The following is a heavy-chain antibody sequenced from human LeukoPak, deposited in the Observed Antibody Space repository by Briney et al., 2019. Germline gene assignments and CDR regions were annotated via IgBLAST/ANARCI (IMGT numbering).Heavy chain of an antibody. V-gene: IGHV3-7*01. Sequence: GGSLRLSCAASGFTFSSYWMSWVRQAPGKGLEWVANIKQDGSEKYYVDSVKGRFTISRDNAKNSLYLQMNSLRAEDTAVYYCARDEYSYGSYYYYYMDVWGKGTTVTVSS. D-gene: IGHD5-18*01. J-gene: IGHJ6*03. CDR2: IKQDGSEK. CDR3: ARDEYSYGSYYYYYMDV. CDR1: GFTFSSYW.